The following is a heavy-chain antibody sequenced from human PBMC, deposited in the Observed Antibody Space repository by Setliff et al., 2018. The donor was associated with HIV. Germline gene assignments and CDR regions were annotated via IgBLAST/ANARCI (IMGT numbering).Heavy chain of an antibody. CDR1: GFAVSTYY. J-gene: IGHJ4*02. V-gene: IGHV3-66*01. D-gene: IGHD6-13*01. Sequence: GGSLRLSCAASGFAVSTYYMTWVRQAPGKGLDWVPLIYSSGDTYYADSVKGRFTVSRDNSKNTLYLEMSRLRAEDTGVYYCATETGDIGATALYSFNYWGQGTLVTVSS. CDR3: ATETGDIGATALYSFNY. CDR2: IYSSGDT.